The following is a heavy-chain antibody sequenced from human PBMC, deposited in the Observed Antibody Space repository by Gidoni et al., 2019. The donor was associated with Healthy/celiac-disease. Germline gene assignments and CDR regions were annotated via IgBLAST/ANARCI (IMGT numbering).Heavy chain of an antibody. CDR2: ISGSGGST. Sequence: EVQLLESGGGLVQPGGSLRLSCADSGLTFSSYAISWVRQAPGKVLEWVSAISGSGGSTYYADSVKGRFTISRDNSKNTLYLQMNSLRAEDTAVYYCAKLQAHVVVAAQNYWGQGTLVTVSS. D-gene: IGHD2-15*01. J-gene: IGHJ4*02. CDR3: AKLQAHVVVAAQNY. CDR1: GLTFSSYA. V-gene: IGHV3-23*01.